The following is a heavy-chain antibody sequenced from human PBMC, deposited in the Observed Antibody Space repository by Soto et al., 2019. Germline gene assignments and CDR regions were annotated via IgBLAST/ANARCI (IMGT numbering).Heavy chain of an antibody. CDR1: GYTFTGYY. J-gene: IGHJ6*02. CDR3: ERDIRSSAAQVMDV. D-gene: IGHD1-26*01. V-gene: IGHV1-2*04. CDR2: MNPSKGSK. Sequence: ASLKVSCKPCGYTFTGYYMHWGRHAPERWLERMGWMNPSKGSKNNPQKAQGWANITRDTSISTADMEMSRLRSDDTGVYYCERDIRSSAAQVMDVWGQGTTVTVSS.